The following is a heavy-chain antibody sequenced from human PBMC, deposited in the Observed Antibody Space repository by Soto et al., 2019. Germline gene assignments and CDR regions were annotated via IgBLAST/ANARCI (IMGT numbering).Heavy chain of an antibody. J-gene: IGHJ4*02. CDR1: GYTFTSYG. CDR2: ISAYNGNT. Sequence: QVQLVQSGAEVKKPRASVKVSCKASGYTFTSYGISWVRQAPGQGLEWMGWISAYNGNTNYAQKLQGRVTMTTDTSTSTAYMELRSLRSDDTAVYYCARVSHYYGSGSPGDYWGQGTLVTVSS. D-gene: IGHD3-10*01. V-gene: IGHV1-18*01. CDR3: ARVSHYYGSGSPGDY.